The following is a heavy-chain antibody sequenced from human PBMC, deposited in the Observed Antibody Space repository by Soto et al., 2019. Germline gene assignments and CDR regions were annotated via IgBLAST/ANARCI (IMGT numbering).Heavy chain of an antibody. Sequence: QVQLVQSGAEVKKPGASVKVSCKASGYTFTSYYMHWVRQAPGQGLEWMGIINPSGGSTSYAQKFQGRVTMTRDTSTSTVYMELSSLRSEDTAVYYCAREDHRTEFPGIAVAGTSPSEYWGQGTLVTVSS. CDR1: GYTFTSYY. D-gene: IGHD6-19*01. J-gene: IGHJ4*02. V-gene: IGHV1-46*03. CDR2: INPSGGST. CDR3: AREDHRTEFPGIAVAGTSPSEY.